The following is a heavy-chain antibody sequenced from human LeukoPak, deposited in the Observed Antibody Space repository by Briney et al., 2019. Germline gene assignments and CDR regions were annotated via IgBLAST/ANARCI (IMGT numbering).Heavy chain of an antibody. V-gene: IGHV1-46*01. CDR2: INPSGGST. CDR3: ARGASDSSGYRSPADFDY. CDR1: GYTFTSYY. D-gene: IGHD3-22*01. Sequence: GASVKVSCEASGYTFTSYYMHWVRQAPGQGLEWMGIINPSGGSTSYAQKFQGRVTMTRDTSTSTVYMELSSLRSEDTAVYYCARGASDSSGYRSPADFDYWGQGTLVTVSS. J-gene: IGHJ4*02.